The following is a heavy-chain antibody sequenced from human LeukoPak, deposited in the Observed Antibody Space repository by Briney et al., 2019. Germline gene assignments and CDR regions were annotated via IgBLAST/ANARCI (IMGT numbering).Heavy chain of an antibody. J-gene: IGHJ4*02. Sequence: PGGSLRLSCAVSGFTFSSYAMSWVRQAPGKGLEWVSGISGSGGSTYYTDSVKGRFTISRDNSKNTLYLQMHTLRAEDTAVYYCARAPTLHLAAASQQGSYYFDYWGQGTLVTVSS. CDR1: GFTFSSYA. V-gene: IGHV3-23*01. CDR2: ISGSGGST. CDR3: ARAPTLHLAAASQQGSYYFDY. D-gene: IGHD6-13*01.